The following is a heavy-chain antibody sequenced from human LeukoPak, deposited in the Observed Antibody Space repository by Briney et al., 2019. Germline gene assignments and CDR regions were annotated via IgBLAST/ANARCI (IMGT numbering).Heavy chain of an antibody. Sequence: GGSLRLSCAASGFTFSSYVMHWVRQAPGKGLEWVSFISSSSSYIYYADSVKGRFTISRDNSKNTLYLQMNSLRAEDTAVYYCAKVGLYNSGSYLFDYWGQGTLVTVSS. V-gene: IGHV3-21*01. J-gene: IGHJ4*02. CDR2: ISSSSSYI. CDR3: AKVGLYNSGSYLFDY. CDR1: GFTFSSYV. D-gene: IGHD1-26*01.